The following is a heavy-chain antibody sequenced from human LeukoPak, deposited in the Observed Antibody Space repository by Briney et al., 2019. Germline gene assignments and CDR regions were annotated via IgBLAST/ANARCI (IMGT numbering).Heavy chain of an antibody. J-gene: IGHJ5*02. Sequence: SETVSLPCSVWVRPINSSSYLWASIRQPPGKVGDGNGGICYNWRPCYNQSLKSRLNISVDRSKNQSSLKLSSVTAADTAVYYCARGRGYSPNWFDPWGQGTLVTVSS. CDR3: ARGRGYSPNWFDP. CDR1: VRPINSSSYL. D-gene: IGHD5-12*01. V-gene: IGHV4-39*01. CDR2: ICYNWRP.